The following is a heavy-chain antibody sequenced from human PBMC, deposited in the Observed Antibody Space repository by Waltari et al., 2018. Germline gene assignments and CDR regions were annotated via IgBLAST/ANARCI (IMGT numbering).Heavy chain of an antibody. V-gene: IGHV3-33*01. J-gene: IGHJ5*02. D-gene: IGHD4-4*01. CDR2: IWHDGSKT. CDR3: AREGGNFNWMDP. CDR1: GFNFGTPG. Sequence: QFQLLESGGGVVQPGTCLKLYCVESGFNFGTPGMHWVRQAPGKGLEWVAVIWHDGSKTYYADSVKGRFTISRDDSKNMFYLQMNSLRVEDTAMYYCAREGGNFNWMDPWGQGTLVTVS.